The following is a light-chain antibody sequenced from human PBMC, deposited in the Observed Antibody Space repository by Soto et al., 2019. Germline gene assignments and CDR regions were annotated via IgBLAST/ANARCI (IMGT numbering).Light chain of an antibody. CDR1: SSDVGGYIY. Sequence: SALAQPPSASGSPGQSVTISCTGTSSDVGGYIYVSWYQHHPGKAPKLMIYEASKRPSGVPDRFSGSKSGNTAFLTVSGLQAEDEADYYCSSYAGSNTYVFGTGTKVTVL. J-gene: IGLJ1*01. CDR3: SSYAGSNTYV. CDR2: EAS. V-gene: IGLV2-8*01.